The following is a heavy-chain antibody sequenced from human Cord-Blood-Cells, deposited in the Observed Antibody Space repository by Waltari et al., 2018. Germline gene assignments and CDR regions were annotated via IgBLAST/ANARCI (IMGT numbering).Heavy chain of an antibody. V-gene: IGHV4-34*01. CDR3: ARRKGVTTGAFDI. J-gene: IGHJ3*02. D-gene: IGHD3-3*01. CDR1: GGSFSGYY. Sequence: QVQLQQWGAGLLKPSETLSLTCPVCGGSFSGYYWSWYRQPPGKGLEGIGEINHSGNTNYTPSLKGRVTRTGDTSKNQFSLKLSSVAAADTAVYYCARRKGVTTGAFDIWGQGTMVTVSS. CDR2: INHSGNT.